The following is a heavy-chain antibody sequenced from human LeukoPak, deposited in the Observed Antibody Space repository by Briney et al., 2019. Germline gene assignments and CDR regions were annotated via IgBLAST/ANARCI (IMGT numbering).Heavy chain of an antibody. CDR2: ISGSGGST. CDR3: AKGSSDWLLYGMDY. J-gene: IGHJ4*02. Sequence: GGSLRLSCAASGFTFSSYAMSWVRQAPGKGLEWVSAISGSGGSTYYADSVKGRFTISRDNSKNTLYLQMNSLRAEDTAVYYCAKGSSDWLLYGMDYWGQGTLVTVSS. D-gene: IGHD3-9*01. CDR1: GFTFSSYA. V-gene: IGHV3-23*01.